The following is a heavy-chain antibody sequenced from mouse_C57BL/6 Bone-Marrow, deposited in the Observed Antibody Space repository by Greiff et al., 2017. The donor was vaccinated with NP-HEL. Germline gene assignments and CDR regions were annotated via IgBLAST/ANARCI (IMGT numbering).Heavy chain of an antibody. Sequence: QVQLQQPGAELVKPGASVKMSCKASGYTFTSYWITWVKQRPGQGLEWIGDIYPGSGSTNYNEKFKSKATLTVDTSSSTAYMQLSSLTSEDSAVYYCASSEGIYYDKGDAMDYWGQGTSVTVSS. D-gene: IGHD2-4*01. J-gene: IGHJ4*01. V-gene: IGHV1-55*01. CDR3: ASSEGIYYDKGDAMDY. CDR2: IYPGSGST. CDR1: GYTFTSYW.